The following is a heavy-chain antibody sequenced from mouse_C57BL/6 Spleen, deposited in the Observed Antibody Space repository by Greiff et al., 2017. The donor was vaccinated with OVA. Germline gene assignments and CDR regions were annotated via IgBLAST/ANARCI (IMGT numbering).Heavy chain of an antibody. V-gene: IGHV1-72*01. J-gene: IGHJ2*01. CDR1: GYTFTSYW. D-gene: IGHD2-4*01. CDR3: AREGEDYDDVHYFDY. Sequence: QVHVKQPGAELVKPGASVKLSCKASGYTFTSYWMHWVKPRPGRGLEWIGRIDPNSGGTKYNEKFKSKATLTVDKPSSTAYMQLSSLTSEDSAVYYCAREGEDYDDVHYFDYWGQGTTLTVSS. CDR2: IDPNSGGT.